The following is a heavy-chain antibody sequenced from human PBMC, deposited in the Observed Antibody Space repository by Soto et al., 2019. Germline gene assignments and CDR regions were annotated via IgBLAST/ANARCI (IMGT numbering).Heavy chain of an antibody. CDR3: DRDTTKHRPYYDFWSGYYYYYMDV. D-gene: IGHD3-3*01. CDR2: INAGNGNT. J-gene: IGHJ6*03. V-gene: IGHV1-3*01. Sequence: QVQLVQSGAEVKKPGASVKVSCKASGYTFTSYAMHWVRQAPGQRLEWMGWINAGNGNTYNSKKFQARVTITRDTSASTAYMELRSLSEEDTAVYYSDRDTTKHRPYYDFWSGYYYYYMDVWGKGTTVTVSS. CDR1: GYTFTSYA.